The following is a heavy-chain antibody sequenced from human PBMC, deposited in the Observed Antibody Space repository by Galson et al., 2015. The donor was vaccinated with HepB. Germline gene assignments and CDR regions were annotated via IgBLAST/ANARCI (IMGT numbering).Heavy chain of an antibody. CDR2: ISESGGSP. J-gene: IGHJ4*02. V-gene: IGHV3-23*01. CDR3: AKRISSWYFDY. D-gene: IGHD6-13*01. CDR1: GFTFSTYA. Sequence: SLRLSCAASGFTFSTYAMTWVRQAPGKGLEWVSSISESGGSPYYADSVRGRFTISRDNSKNTVFLQMNSLRAEDTAVYYCAKRISSWYFDYWGQGTLVTVSP.